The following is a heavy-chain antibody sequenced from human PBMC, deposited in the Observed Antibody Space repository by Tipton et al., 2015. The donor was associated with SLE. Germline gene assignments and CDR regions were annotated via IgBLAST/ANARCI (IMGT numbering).Heavy chain of an antibody. CDR3: ARDTRGQHANGAFDI. J-gene: IGHJ3*02. CDR2: IWYDGSNK. V-gene: IGHV3-33*01. Sequence: QLVQSGGGVVQPGRSLRLSCAASGFTFSSYGMHWVRQAPGKGLAWVAVIWYDGSNKYYADSVKGRFTISRDNSKNTLYLQMNSLRAEDTAVYYCARDTRGQHANGAFDIWGQGTMVTVSS. D-gene: IGHD2-15*01. CDR1: GFTFSSYG.